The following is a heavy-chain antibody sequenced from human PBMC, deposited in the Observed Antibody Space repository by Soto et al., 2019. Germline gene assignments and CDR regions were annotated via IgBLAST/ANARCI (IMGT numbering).Heavy chain of an antibody. J-gene: IGHJ5*02. CDR2: ISAYNGNT. CDR1: GYTFTSYG. V-gene: IGHV1-18*01. Sequence: QVQLVQSGAEVKKPGASVKVSCKDSGYTFTSYGISWVRQAPGQGLEWMGWISAYNGNTNYAQKLQGRVTMTTDTSTSTAYMELVRLRSDDTAVYYCARDEYYGSGSYNWFDPWGHGTLVIVSS. CDR3: ARDEYYGSGSYNWFDP. D-gene: IGHD3-10*01.